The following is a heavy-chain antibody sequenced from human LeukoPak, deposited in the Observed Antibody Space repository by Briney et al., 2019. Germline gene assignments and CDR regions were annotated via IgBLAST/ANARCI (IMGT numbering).Heavy chain of an antibody. J-gene: IGHJ5*02. V-gene: IGHV3-7*01. D-gene: IGHD1-1*01. Sequence: GGSLRLSCAASGFTFSGYWMTWVRQAPGKGLEWVATINQDGSENFHVDSVKGRFTISRDNAKNSLYLQMSSLRAEDTAVYYCARDNEGWFDPWGQGTLVTVSS. CDR3: ARDNEGWFDP. CDR2: INQDGSEN. CDR1: GFTFSGYW.